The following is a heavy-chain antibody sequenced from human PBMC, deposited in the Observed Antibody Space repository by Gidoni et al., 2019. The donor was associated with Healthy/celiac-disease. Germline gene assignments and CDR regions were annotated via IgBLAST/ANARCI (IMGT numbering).Heavy chain of an antibody. CDR3: AREGGCSGGSCYSIDWFDP. CDR1: GGSIRSSY. CDR2: IYTSGST. V-gene: IGHV4-4*07. J-gene: IGHJ5*02. Sequence: QLQLQESGPGLVKPSETLSLTCRVPGGSIRSSYRSWIRPPAGKGQEWSGRIYTSGSTKYNPSLRSRVTMSVDTSKKQYSLKLSAETAADTGVYYCAREGGCSGGSCYSIDWFDPWGQGTLVTVSS. D-gene: IGHD2-15*01.